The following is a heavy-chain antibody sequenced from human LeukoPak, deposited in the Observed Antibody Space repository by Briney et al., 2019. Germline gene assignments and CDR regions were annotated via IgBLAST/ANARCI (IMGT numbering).Heavy chain of an antibody. J-gene: IGHJ4*02. Sequence: SVKVSCKASGGTFSSYAISWVRQAPGQGLEWMGRIIPILGIANYAQKFRGRVTITADKSTSTAYMELSSLRSEDTAVYYCARRGGDNWGFVGWGQGTLVTVSS. CDR1: GGTFSSYA. D-gene: IGHD7-27*01. V-gene: IGHV1-69*04. CDR2: IIPILGIA. CDR3: ARRGGDNWGFVG.